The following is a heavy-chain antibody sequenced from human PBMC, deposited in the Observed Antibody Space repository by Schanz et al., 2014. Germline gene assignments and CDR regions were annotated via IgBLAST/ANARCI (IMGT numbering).Heavy chain of an antibody. J-gene: IGHJ4*01. CDR1: GFSLNTYG. CDR2: ISYDGSNK. Sequence: QAQLMESGGGVVQPGTSLILSCSVSGFSLNTYGIHWFRQPPGKGLEWVAVISYDGSNKYYADSVKGRFTISRDNSKNTLYLQMNSLRAEDTAVFYCAREQIMAAAGLVDYWGHGTLVTVSS. CDR3: AREQIMAAAGLVDY. V-gene: IGHV3-30*19. D-gene: IGHD6-13*01.